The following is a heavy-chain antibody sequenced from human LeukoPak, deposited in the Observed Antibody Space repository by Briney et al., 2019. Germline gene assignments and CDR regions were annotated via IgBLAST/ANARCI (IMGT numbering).Heavy chain of an antibody. J-gene: IGHJ4*02. CDR3: AKGDYYDLDY. Sequence: GGSLRLSCAASGFTFSTYGMNWVRQAPGKGLEWVSIITSGVGITYYADSVKGRFTISRDDSRNTLYLQMNSLTAEDTAVYYCAKGDYYDLDYWGQGTLVTVSS. CDR2: ITSGVGIT. D-gene: IGHD3-22*01. V-gene: IGHV3-23*01. CDR1: GFTFSTYG.